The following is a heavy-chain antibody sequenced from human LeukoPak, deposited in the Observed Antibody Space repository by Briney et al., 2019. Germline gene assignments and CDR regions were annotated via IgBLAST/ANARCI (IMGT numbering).Heavy chain of an antibody. J-gene: IGHJ4*02. CDR1: GGSISSGSYY. V-gene: IGHV4-61*02. CDR3: ARTYGSGLHFDY. D-gene: IGHD3-10*01. CDR2: IYTSGST. Sequence: PSETLSLTCTVSGGSISSGSYYWSWIRQPAGKGVEWIGRIYTSGSTNYNPSLKSRVTISVDTSKNQFSLKLSSVTAADTAVYYCARTYGSGLHFDYWGQGTLVTVSS.